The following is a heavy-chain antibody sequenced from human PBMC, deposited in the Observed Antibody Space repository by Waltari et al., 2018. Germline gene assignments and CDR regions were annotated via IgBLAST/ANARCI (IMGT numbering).Heavy chain of an antibody. CDR2: INSDGTNI. D-gene: IGHD1-26*01. V-gene: IGHV3-74*01. Sequence: EVQLVESGGGLVQPGGSLRLSCAASGFTFSNYWMHWVRQIPGKGLMWGARINSDGTNIVYADSVRGRFTISKDNAKNTLYLQMNSLSAEDTAVYYCARDVDWGVGALGYWGQGTPVTVS. CDR1: GFTFSNYW. CDR3: ARDVDWGVGALGY. J-gene: IGHJ4*02.